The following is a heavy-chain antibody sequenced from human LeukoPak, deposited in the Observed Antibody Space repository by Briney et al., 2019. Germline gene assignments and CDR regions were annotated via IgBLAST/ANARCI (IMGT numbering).Heavy chain of an antibody. CDR2: IIPIFGTA. V-gene: IGHV1-69*13. CDR1: GGTFSSYG. D-gene: IGHD6-13*01. J-gene: IGHJ5*02. Sequence: ASVKVSCKASGGTFSSYGISWARQAPGQGLEWMGGIIPIFGTANYAQKFQGRVTITADESTSTAYMELSSLRFEDTAVYYCARQRQQPNHFDPWGQGTLVTVSS. CDR3: ARQRQQPNHFDP.